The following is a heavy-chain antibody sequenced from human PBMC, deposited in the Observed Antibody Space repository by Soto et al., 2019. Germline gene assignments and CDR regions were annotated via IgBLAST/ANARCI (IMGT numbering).Heavy chain of an antibody. CDR2: ISGSGGST. Sequence: GESLKISCAASGFTFSSYAMSWVRQAPGKGLEWVSAISGSGGSTYYADSVKGRFTISRDNSKNTLYLQMNSLRAEDTAVYYCAKVVPAAMFFDYWGQGTLVTVSS. CDR3: AKVVPAAMFFDY. J-gene: IGHJ4*02. V-gene: IGHV3-23*01. D-gene: IGHD2-2*01. CDR1: GFTFSSYA.